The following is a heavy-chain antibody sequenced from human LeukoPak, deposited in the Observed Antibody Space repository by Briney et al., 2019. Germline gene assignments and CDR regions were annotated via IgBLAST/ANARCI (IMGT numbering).Heavy chain of an antibody. V-gene: IGHV3-23*01. CDR3: AKDREGTIADYFDY. CDR1: GFTFSSYA. CDR2: ISGSGGST. Sequence: GGSLRLSCAASGFTFSSYAMSWVRQAPGKGPEWVSSISGSGGSTYYADSVKGRFTISRDNSKNTLYLQMNSLRGEDTAVYYCAKDREGTIADYFDYWGQGTLVTVSS. D-gene: IGHD1-7*01. J-gene: IGHJ4*02.